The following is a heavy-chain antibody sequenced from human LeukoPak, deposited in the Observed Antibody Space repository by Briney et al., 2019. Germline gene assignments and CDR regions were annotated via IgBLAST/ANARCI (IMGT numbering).Heavy chain of an antibody. CDR2: MNPNSGNT. CDR3: ARASRYCSSTSCRYYFDY. D-gene: IGHD2-2*01. J-gene: IGHJ4*02. V-gene: IGHV1-8*01. Sequence: ASVKVSCKASGYTFTSYDINWVRQATGQGLEWMGWMNPNSGNTGYAQKFQGRVTMTKNTSISTAYMELSSLRPEDTAVYYCARASRYCSSTSCRYYFDYWGQGTLVTVSS. CDR1: GYTFTSYD.